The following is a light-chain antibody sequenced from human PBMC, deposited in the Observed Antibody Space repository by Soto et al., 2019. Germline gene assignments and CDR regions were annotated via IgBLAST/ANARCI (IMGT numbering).Light chain of an antibody. CDR1: QGISSA. V-gene: IGKV1-13*02. Sequence: AIQLTQSPPSLPASVGDRVIITCRASQGISSALAWYQQKPGKAPKLLIYDASSLETGVPSRFSGSGSGTDFTLTISSLRPEDFGTYYWQQVKSYPLTFGGGTKVEIK. CDR2: DAS. CDR3: QQVKSYPLT. J-gene: IGKJ4*01.